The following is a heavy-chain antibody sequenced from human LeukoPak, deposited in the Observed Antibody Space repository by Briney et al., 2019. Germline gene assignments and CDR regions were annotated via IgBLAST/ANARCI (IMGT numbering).Heavy chain of an antibody. CDR1: GYTFTSYG. CDR2: INPNSGGT. V-gene: IGHV1-2*02. Sequence: ASVKVSCKASGYTFTSYGMNWVRQAPGQGLEWMGWINPNSGGTNYAQKFQGRVTMTRDTSISTAYMELSRLRSDDTAVYYCASTYYGSGSYYYYMDVWGKGTTVTVSS. CDR3: ASTYYGSGSYYYYMDV. D-gene: IGHD3-10*01. J-gene: IGHJ6*03.